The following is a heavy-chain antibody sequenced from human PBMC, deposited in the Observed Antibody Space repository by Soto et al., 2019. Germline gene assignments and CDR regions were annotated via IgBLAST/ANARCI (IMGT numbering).Heavy chain of an antibody. CDR1: GGSLRRYY. V-gene: IGHV4-34*01. CDR3: ARGEDCRSSTCHFDF. J-gene: IGHJ4*02. D-gene: IGHD2-2*01. Sequence: SSETLSLTCAVYGGSLRRYYWSWIRQPPGMALEWIGEINHSGSTNYNPSLQSRFTISRDNAKNSLYLEINSLRAEDTAVYFCARGEDCRSSTCHFDFWGQGSLVTVSS. CDR2: INHSGST.